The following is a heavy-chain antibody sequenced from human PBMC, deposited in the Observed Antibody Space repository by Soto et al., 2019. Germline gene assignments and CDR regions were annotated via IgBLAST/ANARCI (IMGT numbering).Heavy chain of an antibody. V-gene: IGHV4-30-4*01. D-gene: IGHD5-18*01. CDR2: IFPSGAT. J-gene: IGHJ2*01. CDR3: ARGSAAKRYFDL. Sequence: QVQLQESDPGLVKPSQTLSLMCTVSGAPISGGDYHWNLIRQAPGKGLEWIGYIFPSGATHYNSSLGSRISMSVGTSKSHFSLKLTSVTAADTAVYFCARGSAAKRYFDLWGRGTLVTVSS. CDR1: GAPISGGDYH.